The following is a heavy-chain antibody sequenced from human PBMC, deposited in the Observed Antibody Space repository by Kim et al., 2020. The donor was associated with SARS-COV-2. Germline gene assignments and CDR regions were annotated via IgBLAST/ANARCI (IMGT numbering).Heavy chain of an antibody. Sequence: GGSLRLSCAASGFTFSSYAMHWVRQAPGKGLEWVAVISYDGSNKYYADSVKGRFTISRDNSKNTLYLQMNSLRAEDTAVYYCASLKTGGTNYYYYGMDV. J-gene: IGHJ6*01. CDR2: ISYDGSNK. D-gene: IGHD1-1*01. V-gene: IGHV3-30-3*01. CDR3: ASLKTGGTNYYYYGMDV. CDR1: GFTFSSYA.